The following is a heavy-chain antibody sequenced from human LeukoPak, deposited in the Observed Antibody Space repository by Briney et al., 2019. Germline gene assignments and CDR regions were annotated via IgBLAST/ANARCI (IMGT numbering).Heavy chain of an antibody. J-gene: IGHJ6*02. Sequence: GRSLRLSCVGSGFAFHNYAMHWVRRPPGKGLEWVSAINWNSDTKAYADSVKGRFTISRDRARNSLYLQMDSLRPEDTALYYCAKDAGGNGAYFYAMDVWGQGTSVTVSS. V-gene: IGHV3-9*01. CDR3: AKDAGGNGAYFYAMDV. D-gene: IGHD4-23*01. CDR1: GFAFHNYA. CDR2: INWNSDTK.